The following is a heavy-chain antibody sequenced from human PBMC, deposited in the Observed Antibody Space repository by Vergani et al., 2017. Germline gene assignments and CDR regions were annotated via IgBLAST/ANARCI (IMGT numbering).Heavy chain of an antibody. J-gene: IGHJ2*01. V-gene: IGHV3-21*01. CDR3: AREGVMTTVTSSYWYFDL. CDR1: GFTFSSYA. D-gene: IGHD4-11*01. Sequence: EVQLLESGGGLVQPGGSLRLSCAASGFTFSSYAMSWVRQAPGKGLEWVSSISSSSSYIYYADSVKGRFTISRDNAKNSLYLQMNSLRAEDTAVYYCAREGVMTTVTSSYWYFDLWGRGTLVTVSS. CDR2: ISSSSSYI.